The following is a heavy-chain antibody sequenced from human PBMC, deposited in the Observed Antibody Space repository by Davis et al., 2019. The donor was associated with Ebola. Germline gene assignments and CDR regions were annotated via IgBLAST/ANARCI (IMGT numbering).Heavy chain of an antibody. CDR1: GFTFSSYS. J-gene: IGHJ4*02. Sequence: GESLKISCAASGFTFSSYSMNWVRQAPGKGLEWVSYISSSSSTIYYADSVKGRFTISRDNAKNSLYLQMNSLRAEDTAVYYCARGPWATWDYWGQGTLVTVSS. D-gene: IGHD1-26*01. CDR2: ISSSSSTI. CDR3: ARGPWATWDY. V-gene: IGHV3-48*01.